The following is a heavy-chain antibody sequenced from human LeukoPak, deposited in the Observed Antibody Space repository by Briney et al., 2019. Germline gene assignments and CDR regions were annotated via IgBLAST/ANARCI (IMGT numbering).Heavy chain of an antibody. D-gene: IGHD3-10*01. CDR3: ARTYYSGSGSYAY. CDR1: GYTLIDYF. CDR2: INTSGGNT. J-gene: IGHJ4*02. Sequence: ASVKVSCKTSGYTLIDYFMHWVRPAPGRGRELMGIINTSGGNTRYAQKFQGRVTMTRDTSTSTVYMEMNSLRSEDTAVYYCARTYYSGSGSYAYWGQGTLVTVSS. V-gene: IGHV1-46*01.